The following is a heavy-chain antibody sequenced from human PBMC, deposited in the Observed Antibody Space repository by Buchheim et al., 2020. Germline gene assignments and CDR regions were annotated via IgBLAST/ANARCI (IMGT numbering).Heavy chain of an antibody. CDR1: GGSFSGYY. CDR2: INHSGST. Sequence: QVQLQQWGAGLLKPSETLSLTCAVYGGSFSGYYWSWIRQPPGKGLEWIGEINHSGSTNYNPSLKSRVTISVDKSKNQFHLKLSSVTAADTAVYYCARVGGLRFLEWLFHYFDYWGQGTL. CDR3: ARVGGLRFLEWLFHYFDY. D-gene: IGHD3-3*01. V-gene: IGHV4-34*01. J-gene: IGHJ4*02.